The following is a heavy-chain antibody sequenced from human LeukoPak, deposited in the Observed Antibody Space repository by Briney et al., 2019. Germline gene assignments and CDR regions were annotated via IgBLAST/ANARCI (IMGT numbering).Heavy chain of an antibody. Sequence: GGSLRLSCAASGFTFSTYWMSWVRQAPGKGLEWVANIRQDGSEKYYVDSVKGRFTISRDNAKNSLYLQMNSLRAEDTAVYYCASRGYGWYLGLWGRGTLVTVSS. V-gene: IGHV3-7*03. CDR1: GFTFSTYW. CDR2: IRQDGSEK. J-gene: IGHJ2*01. D-gene: IGHD5-12*01. CDR3: ASRGYGWYLGL.